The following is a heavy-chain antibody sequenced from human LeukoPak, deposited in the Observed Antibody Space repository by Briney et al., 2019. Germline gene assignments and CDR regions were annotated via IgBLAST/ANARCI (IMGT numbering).Heavy chain of an antibody. Sequence: PSETLSLTCTVSGGSISSYYWSWIRQPPGKGLEWIGDIYYSGNTKYKPSLKSRVTISVDTAKNQFSLKVASVTAADTAVYYCARLRSTYRGSLYYNGTDVWGQGTSVTVSS. V-gene: IGHV4-59*08. D-gene: IGHD3-10*01. J-gene: IGHJ6*02. CDR1: GGSISSYY. CDR2: IYYSGNT. CDR3: ARLRSTYRGSLYYNGTDV.